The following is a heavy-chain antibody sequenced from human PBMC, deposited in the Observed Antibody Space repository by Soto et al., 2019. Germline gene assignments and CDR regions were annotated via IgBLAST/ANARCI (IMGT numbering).Heavy chain of an antibody. CDR3: VRLWMSVTIVRKDLNWFDP. J-gene: IGHJ5*02. CDR2: IYYSGSP. Sequence: SETLSLTCTVSGGSISSSSYYWCWIRQPPGEGLGWICSIYYSGSPYYTRFLYSRVTLSLDTSKNQFSLKLSSVTAAYTAVFYCVRLWMSVTIVRKDLNWFDPWGQGTLVTVSS. D-gene: IGHD3-10*01. CDR1: GGSISSSSYY. V-gene: IGHV4-39*01.